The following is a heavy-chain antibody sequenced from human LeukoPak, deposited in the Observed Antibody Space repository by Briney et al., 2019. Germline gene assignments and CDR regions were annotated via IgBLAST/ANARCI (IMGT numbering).Heavy chain of an antibody. CDR2: INHSGRT. D-gene: IGHD3-10*01. V-gene: IGHV4-34*01. CDR3: ARGPSSTMVRGGLDV. Sequence: SETLSLTCALYGGSLSGYYWSWIRQPPGKGREWIGEINHSGRTNYNPSLKSQVTIPVDTSKNQFSLKLSSVTAADTAVYYCARGPSSTMVRGGLDVWGKGTTVTVSS. J-gene: IGHJ6*04. CDR1: GGSLSGYY.